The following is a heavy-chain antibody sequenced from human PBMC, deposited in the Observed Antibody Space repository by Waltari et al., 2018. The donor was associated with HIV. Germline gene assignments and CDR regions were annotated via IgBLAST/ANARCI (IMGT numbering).Heavy chain of an antibody. D-gene: IGHD3-22*01. CDR1: EGTFSNYV. V-gene: IGHV1-69*06. Sequence: QVQLVQSRAEVKKPGSSVKVPCKGPEGTFSNYVMCRVRQAPGQGLEWMGGIITMFGTRNYAQKFRGRVTITADKSTNAPYMELSSLTSEDTAVYYCAMYHDRSGYYRIGYNWFDPWGQGTLVTVSS. J-gene: IGHJ5*02. CDR3: AMYHDRSGYYRIGYNWFDP. CDR2: IITMFGTR.